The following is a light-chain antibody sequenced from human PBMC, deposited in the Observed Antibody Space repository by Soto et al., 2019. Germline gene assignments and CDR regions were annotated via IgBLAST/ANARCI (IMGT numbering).Light chain of an antibody. V-gene: IGLV2-11*01. CDR2: DVI. Sequence: QSALTQPRSVSGSPGQSVTISCTGTSSDVGGYNYVSWYQQHPGKAPKLMIYDVIKRPSGVPDRFSGSKSGNTAALTISGLQAEDEADYYCCSYAGSYHSPVVLGGGTKLTVL. CDR1: SSDVGGYNY. CDR3: CSYAGSYHSPVV. J-gene: IGLJ2*01.